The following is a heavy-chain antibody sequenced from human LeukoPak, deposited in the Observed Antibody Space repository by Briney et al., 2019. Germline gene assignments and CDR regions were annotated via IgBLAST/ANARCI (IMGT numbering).Heavy chain of an antibody. CDR1: GFTFSSYG. Sequence: GGSLRLSCAASGFTFSSYGMHWVRQAPGKGLEWVAFIRYDESNKYYADSVKGRFTISRDNSKNTLYLQMSSLRPEDTAMYYCAKNRPGTPPVAGYFHYWGQGTLVTVSS. J-gene: IGHJ4*02. CDR2: IRYDESNK. V-gene: IGHV3-30*02. D-gene: IGHD6-13*01. CDR3: AKNRPGTPPVAGYFHY.